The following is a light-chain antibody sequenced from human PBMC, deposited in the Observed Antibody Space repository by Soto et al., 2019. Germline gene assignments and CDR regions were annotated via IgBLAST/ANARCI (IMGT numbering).Light chain of an antibody. J-gene: IGKJ4*01. CDR2: DTS. CDR1: QSVDEY. CDR3: QQRSDWPPLT. Sequence: EIVLTQSPATLSLSPGERATLSCRASQSVDEYLAWYQQKPGQAPRLLIYDTSTRATGIPARFSGSGSGTDFTLTITSLEPEDFAVYYCQQRSDWPPLTFGGGTKVDIK. V-gene: IGKV3-11*01.